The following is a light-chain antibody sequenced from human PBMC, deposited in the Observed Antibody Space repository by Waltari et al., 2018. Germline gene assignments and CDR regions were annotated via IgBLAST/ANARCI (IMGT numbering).Light chain of an antibody. CDR1: SSDAGGYTH. Sequence: QSALTQPPSAPGSPGQSVTISCTGTSSDAGGYTHVSWYQQHPGKAPKLIIYEVSKWPSGVPGRFSGSKSGNTASLTVSGLQAEDEADYYCSSYAGSNNVVFGGGTKLTVL. J-gene: IGLJ2*01. CDR3: SSYAGSNNVV. V-gene: IGLV2-8*01. CDR2: EVS.